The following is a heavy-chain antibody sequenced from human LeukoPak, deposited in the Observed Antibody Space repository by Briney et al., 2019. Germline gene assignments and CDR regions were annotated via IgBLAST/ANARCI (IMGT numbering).Heavy chain of an antibody. D-gene: IGHD3-10*01. CDR3: ASGQNNMVRGGFDY. V-gene: IGHV4-4*09. CDR1: GGSISSYY. J-gene: IGHJ4*02. CDR2: IYTSGST. Sequence: PSETLSLTCTVSGGSISSYYWSWIRQPPGKGLEWIGYIYTSGSTNYNPSLKSRVTISVDTSKNQFSLKLSSVTAADTAVYYCASGQNNMVRGGFDYWGQGTLVTVSS.